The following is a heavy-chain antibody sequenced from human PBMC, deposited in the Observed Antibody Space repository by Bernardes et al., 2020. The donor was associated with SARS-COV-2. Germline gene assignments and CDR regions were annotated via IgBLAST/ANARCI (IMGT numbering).Heavy chain of an antibody. D-gene: IGHD3-3*01. Sequence: SLILSCAASGFTFSSYPMAWVRQVPGKGLEWVSAITAGGHDTYYAGSVRGRFTISRDNSRDTLYLQMDSLRAEDSAMYYCDAYDFWRGDWGQGTLVTVSS. V-gene: IGHV3-23*01. J-gene: IGHJ4*02. CDR3: DAYDFWRGD. CDR1: GFTFSSYP. CDR2: ITAGGHDT.